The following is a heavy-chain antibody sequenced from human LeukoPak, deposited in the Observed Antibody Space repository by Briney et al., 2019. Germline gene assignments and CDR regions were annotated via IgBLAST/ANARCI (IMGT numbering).Heavy chain of an antibody. Sequence: GASVKVSCKVSGYTLTELSMHWVRQAPGKGLEWMGGFDPVDGETIYAQKFQGRVTMTEDTSTDTAYMELSSLRSDDTAVYYCARERVSVVTPYNWFDPWGQGTLVTVSS. V-gene: IGHV1-24*01. CDR1: GYTLTELS. D-gene: IGHD4-23*01. J-gene: IGHJ5*02. CDR2: FDPVDGET. CDR3: ARERVSVVTPYNWFDP.